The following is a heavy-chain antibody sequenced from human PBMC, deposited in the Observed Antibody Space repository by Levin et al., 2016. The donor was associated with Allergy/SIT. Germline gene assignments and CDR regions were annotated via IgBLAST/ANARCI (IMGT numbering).Heavy chain of an antibody. J-gene: IGHJ5*02. CDR1: GYIFTGYY. CDR3: ARARSPGYSGYNYEPWFDP. Sequence: ASVKVSCKASGYIFTGYYMHWVRQAPGQGLEWMGWINPNSGGTSYAQNFQGRVTMTRDMSISTAYMELSSLRSDDTAMYYCARARSPGYSGYNYEPWFDPWGQGTLVTVSS. V-gene: IGHV1-2*02. CDR2: INPNSGGT. D-gene: IGHD5-12*01.